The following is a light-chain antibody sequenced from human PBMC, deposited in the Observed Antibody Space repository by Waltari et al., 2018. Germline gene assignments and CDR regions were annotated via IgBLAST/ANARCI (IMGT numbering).Light chain of an antibody. V-gene: IGKV3-11*01. CDR1: QSVGRS. CDR3: LERSNWPPT. CDR2: DAS. Sequence: EIVLTQSPATLSLSPGDRATLSCRASQSVGRSLSWYQQKPGQPPRLLIYDASTRAAGVPARIRGSGSAADFSLSIGSLEPEDFAVYFCLERSNWPPTFGGGTTVEI. J-gene: IGKJ4*01.